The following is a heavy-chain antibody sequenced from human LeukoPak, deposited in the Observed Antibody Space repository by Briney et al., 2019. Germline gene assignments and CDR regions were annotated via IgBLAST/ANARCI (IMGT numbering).Heavy chain of an antibody. J-gene: IGHJ4*02. Sequence: PGGSLRLSCAASGFTFSSFAMSCVRRAPRKGLERVSTISGSGTTTYYADSVRGRFTLSRANYKSTLYLQMNSLRAEDTAVYYCAKDLGMVVTGSPFDYWGQGTLVTVSS. D-gene: IGHD2-21*02. CDR2: ISGSGTTT. CDR1: GFTFSSFA. V-gene: IGHV3-23*01. CDR3: AKDLGMVVTGSPFDY.